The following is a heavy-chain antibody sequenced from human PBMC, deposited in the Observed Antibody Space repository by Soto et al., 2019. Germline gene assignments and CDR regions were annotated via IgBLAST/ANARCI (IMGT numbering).Heavy chain of an antibody. CDR1: GGTFSSYT. CDR3: AIDPRDYYGSGSYFFAP. J-gene: IGHJ5*02. CDR2: IIPILGIA. D-gene: IGHD3-10*01. Sequence: GASVKVSCKASGGTFSSYTISWVRQAPGQGLEWMGRIIPILGIANYAQKFQGRVTITADKSTSTAYMELSSLRSEDTAVYYCAIDPRDYYGSGSYFFAPWGQGTLVTVSS. V-gene: IGHV1-69*04.